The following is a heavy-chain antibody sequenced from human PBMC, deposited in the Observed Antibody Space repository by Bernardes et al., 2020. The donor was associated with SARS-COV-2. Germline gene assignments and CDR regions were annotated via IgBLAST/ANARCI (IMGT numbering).Heavy chain of an antibody. V-gene: IGHV3-74*01. J-gene: IGHJ4*02. CDR3: VRGPSGDYVRFEY. Sequence: GGSLRLSCAASGFTFSNYWMHWVRQATGKGLAWVSSIGGDGSGTSYTDSVKGRFTISRDNAKNTLYLQMNSLGAEDTAVYYCVRGPSGDYVRFEYWVQGTLVTVSS. CDR1: GFTFSNYW. CDR2: IGGDGSGT. D-gene: IGHD4-17*01.